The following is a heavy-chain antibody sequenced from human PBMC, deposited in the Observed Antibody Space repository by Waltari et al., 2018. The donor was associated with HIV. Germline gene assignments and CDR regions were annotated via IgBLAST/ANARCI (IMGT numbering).Heavy chain of an antibody. Sequence: QVQLVQSGAEVKKPGASVKVSCKASGYTFTGYYMHWVRQAPGQGLEWMGWINPNSGGTNYAQKFQGRVTMTRDTSISTAYMELSRLRSDDTAVYYCARTFCSGGSCYPFDYWGQGTLVTVSS. CDR1: GYTFTGYY. D-gene: IGHD2-15*01. V-gene: IGHV1-2*02. J-gene: IGHJ4*02. CDR3: ARTFCSGGSCYPFDY. CDR2: INPNSGGT.